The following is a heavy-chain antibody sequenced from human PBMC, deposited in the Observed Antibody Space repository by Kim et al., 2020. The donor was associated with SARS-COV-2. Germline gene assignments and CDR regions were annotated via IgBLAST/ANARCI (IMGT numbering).Heavy chain of an antibody. CDR2: IWYDGSNK. V-gene: IGHV3-33*01. CDR1: GFTFSSYG. D-gene: IGHD6-19*01. J-gene: IGHJ6*02. CDR3: ARASPLPTYSSGIKYYYGMDV. Sequence: GGSLRLSCAASGFTFSSYGMHWVRQAPGKGLEWVAVIWYDGSNKYYADSVKGRFTISRDNSKNTLYLQMNSLRAEDTAVYYCARASPLPTYSSGIKYYYGMDVWGQGTTVTVSS.